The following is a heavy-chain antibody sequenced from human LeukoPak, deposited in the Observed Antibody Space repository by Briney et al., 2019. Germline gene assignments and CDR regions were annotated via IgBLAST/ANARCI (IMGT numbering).Heavy chain of an antibody. V-gene: IGHV3-23*01. D-gene: IGHD3-10*01. CDR1: GFTFSNYG. CDR2: ITGSGGST. Sequence: PGGSLRLSCAASGFTFSNYGLSWVRQAPGKGLEWVSGITGSGGSTYYADSVKGRFTISRDNSKDTLYLQMNSLRAEDTAVYYCAKDSVWFGETNPFDYWGQGTLVTVSS. CDR3: AKDSVWFGETNPFDY. J-gene: IGHJ4*02.